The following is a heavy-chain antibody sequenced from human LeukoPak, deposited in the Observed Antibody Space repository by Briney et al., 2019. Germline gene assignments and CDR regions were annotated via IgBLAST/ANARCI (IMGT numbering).Heavy chain of an antibody. J-gene: IGHJ4*02. Sequence: GGSLRLSCAASGFTFSSYAMSWVRQAPGKGLEWVSYISTSGTTIYYADSVKGRFTISRDNARNSLYLQMNSLRAEDTAVYYCARDAYCGSDCYSPSLFDYWGQGTLVTVSS. CDR1: GFTFSSYA. D-gene: IGHD2-21*02. V-gene: IGHV3-48*03. CDR3: ARDAYCGSDCYSPSLFDY. CDR2: ISTSGTTI.